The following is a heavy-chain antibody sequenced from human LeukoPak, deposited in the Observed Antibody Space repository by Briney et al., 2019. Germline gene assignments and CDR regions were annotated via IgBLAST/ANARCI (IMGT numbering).Heavy chain of an antibody. CDR2: ISSSSSYI. D-gene: IGHD2-15*01. J-gene: IGHJ6*04. CDR1: GFTFSSYA. CDR3: ARVGYCSGGSCYAKSNYYGMDV. V-gene: IGHV3-21*01. Sequence: GGSLRLSCAASGFTFSSYAMSWARQAPGKGLEWVSSISSSSSYIYYADSVKGRFTISRDNAKNSLYLQMNSLRAEDTAVYYCARVGYCSGGSCYAKSNYYGMDVWGKGTTVTVSS.